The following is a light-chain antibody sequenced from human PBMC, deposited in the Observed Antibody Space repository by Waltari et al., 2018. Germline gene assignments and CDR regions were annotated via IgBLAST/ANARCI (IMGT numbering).Light chain of an antibody. CDR2: RDS. CDR3: QVWDSSILVV. CDR1: NIGRKN. V-gene: IGLV3-9*01. J-gene: IGLJ2*01. Sequence: SYELTQPLSVSVALGPTARITCGGNNIGRKNVHWYQQKPGQAPVLVIYRDSNRPSGIPERFSGSNSGNTATLTISRAQAGDEADYYCQVWDSSILVVFGGGTKLTVL.